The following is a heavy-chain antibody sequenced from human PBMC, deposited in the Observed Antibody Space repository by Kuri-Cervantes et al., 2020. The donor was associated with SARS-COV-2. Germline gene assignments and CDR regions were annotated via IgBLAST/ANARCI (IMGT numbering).Heavy chain of an antibody. CDR1: GESFSGYY. V-gene: IGHV4-34*01. CDR2: VNHRGST. Sequence: ESLKISCAFYGESFSGYYWNWIRQSSGKGLEWIGEVNHRGSTNYNPSLKSRVTISVDTSSKQFSLHLSSVTAADTAVYYCARAYGFLRYIYYMDVWGRGTTVTVSS. D-gene: IGHD4-17*01. J-gene: IGHJ6*03. CDR3: ARAYGFLRYIYYMDV.